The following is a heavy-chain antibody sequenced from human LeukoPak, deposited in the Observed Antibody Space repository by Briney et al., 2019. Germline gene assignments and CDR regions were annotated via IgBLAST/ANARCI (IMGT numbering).Heavy chain of an antibody. Sequence: PSETLSLTCAVSGGSISSSNWWSWVRQPPGKGLEWIGEIYHSGSTNYNPSLKSRVTISVDKSKNQFSLKLSSMTAADTAVYYCARAKVSNQNYYYYYYMDVWGKGTTVTVSS. D-gene: IGHD1-14*01. V-gene: IGHV4-4*02. CDR3: ARAKVSNQNYYYYYYMDV. CDR1: GGSISSSNW. J-gene: IGHJ6*03. CDR2: IYHSGST.